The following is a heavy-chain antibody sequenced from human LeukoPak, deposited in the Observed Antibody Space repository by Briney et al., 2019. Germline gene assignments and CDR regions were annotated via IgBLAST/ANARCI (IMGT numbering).Heavy chain of an antibody. V-gene: IGHV1-2*02. J-gene: IGHJ4*02. D-gene: IGHD6-13*01. CDR2: INPNSGGT. CDR3: ARQTIAAAGNAYFDY. CDR1: GYTFTGYY. Sequence: ASVKVSCKASGYTFTGYYMHWVRQAPGQGLEWMGWINPNSGGTNYAQKFQGRVTMTRDTSISTAYMELSRLRSDDTAVYYCARQTIAAAGNAYFDYWGQGTLVTVSS.